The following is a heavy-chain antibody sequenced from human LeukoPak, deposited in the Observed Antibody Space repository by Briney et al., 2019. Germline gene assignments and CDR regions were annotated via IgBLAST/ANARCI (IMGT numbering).Heavy chain of an antibody. CDR2: ISGSGGST. D-gene: IGHD2-2*01. CDR3: AKVAGDIVVVPAARLDY. Sequence: PGGSLRLSCAASGFTFSSYAMSWVRQAPGKGLEWVSAISGSGGSTYYADSVKGRFTISRDNSKNTLYLQMNSLRAEDTAVYYCAKVAGDIVVVPAARLDYWGQGTLVTVSS. V-gene: IGHV3-23*01. J-gene: IGHJ4*02. CDR1: GFTFSSYA.